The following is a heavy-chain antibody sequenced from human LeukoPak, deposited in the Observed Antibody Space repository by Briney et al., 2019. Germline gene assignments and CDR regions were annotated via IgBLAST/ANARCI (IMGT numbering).Heavy chain of an antibody. CDR2: IYPGDSDT. D-gene: IGHD3-3*01. J-gene: IGHJ1*01. V-gene: IGHV5-51*01. CDR1: GYSFTSYW. Sequence: GESLKISCKGSGYSFTSYWIGWVRQMPGKGLEWMGIIYPGDSDTRYSPSFQGQVTISADKSISTAYLQWSSLKASDTAMYYCARQGGGLRFLEWSSKEYFQHWGQGTLVTVSS. CDR3: ARQGGGLRFLEWSSKEYFQH.